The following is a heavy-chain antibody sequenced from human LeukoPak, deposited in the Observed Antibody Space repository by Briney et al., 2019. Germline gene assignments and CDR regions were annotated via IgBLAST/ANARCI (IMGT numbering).Heavy chain of an antibody. Sequence: SETLSLTCTVSGGSISSSSYYWGWIRQPPGKGLEWIGSIYYSGNTYYNASLKSRVTISIDTSKNQFSLKLTSVTAADTAVYYCARVYYDSSGYFTGEYYFDYWGQGTLVTVSS. V-gene: IGHV4-39*07. CDR2: IYYSGNT. J-gene: IGHJ4*02. CDR3: ARVYYDSSGYFTGEYYFDY. CDR1: GGSISSSSYY. D-gene: IGHD3-22*01.